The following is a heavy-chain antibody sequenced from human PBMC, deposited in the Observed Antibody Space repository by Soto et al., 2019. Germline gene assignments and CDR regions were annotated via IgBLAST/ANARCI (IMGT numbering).Heavy chain of an antibody. V-gene: IGHV3-21*01. Sequence: GGSLRLSCAASGFTFSSYSMNWVRQAPGKGLEWVSSISSSSSYIYYADSVRGRFTISRDNAKNSLYLQMNSLRAEDTAVYYCARVPGYSGSYYDYYYGMDVWGQGTTVTVSS. D-gene: IGHD1-26*01. CDR2: ISSSSSYI. CDR3: ARVPGYSGSYYDYYYGMDV. CDR1: GFTFSSYS. J-gene: IGHJ6*02.